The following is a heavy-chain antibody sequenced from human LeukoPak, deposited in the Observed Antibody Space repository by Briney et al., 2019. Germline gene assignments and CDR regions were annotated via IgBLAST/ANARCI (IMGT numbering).Heavy chain of an antibody. CDR3: ARGYCSSTSCLDDY. D-gene: IGHD2-2*01. Sequence: ASVKVSCKASGYTFTSYDINWVRQATGQGLEWMGWMNPNSGNTGYAQKFQRRVTMTRNTSISTAYMELSSLRSEDTAVYYCARGYCSSTSCLDDYWGQGTLVTVSS. CDR1: GYTFTSYD. J-gene: IGHJ4*02. CDR2: MNPNSGNT. V-gene: IGHV1-8*01.